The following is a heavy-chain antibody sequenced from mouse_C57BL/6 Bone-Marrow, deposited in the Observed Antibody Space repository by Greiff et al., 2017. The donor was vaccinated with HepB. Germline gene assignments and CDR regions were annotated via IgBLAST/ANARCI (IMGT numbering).Heavy chain of an antibody. D-gene: IGHD2-2*01. V-gene: IGHV5-6*01. Sequence: EVKVVESGGDLVKPGGSLKLSCAASGFTFSSYGMSWVRQTPDKRLEWVATISSGGSYTYYPDSVKGRFTISRDNAKNTLYLQMSSLKSEDTAMYYCARSGYAWFAYWGQGTLVTVSA. J-gene: IGHJ3*01. CDR3: ARSGYAWFAY. CDR1: GFTFSSYG. CDR2: ISSGGSYT.